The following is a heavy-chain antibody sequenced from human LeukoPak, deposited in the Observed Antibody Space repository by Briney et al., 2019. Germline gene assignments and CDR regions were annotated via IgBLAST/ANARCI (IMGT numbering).Heavy chain of an antibody. Sequence: GGSLRLSCAASGFTFSSYSMNWVRQAPGKGLEWVSSISSSSSYIYYADSVKGRFTISRDNAKNSLYLQMNSLRAEDTAVYYCARDTLIVVAGIADDAFDIWGQGTMVTVSS. D-gene: IGHD6-19*01. CDR3: ARDTLIVVAGIADDAFDI. V-gene: IGHV3-21*01. CDR1: GFTFSSYS. CDR2: ISSSSSYI. J-gene: IGHJ3*02.